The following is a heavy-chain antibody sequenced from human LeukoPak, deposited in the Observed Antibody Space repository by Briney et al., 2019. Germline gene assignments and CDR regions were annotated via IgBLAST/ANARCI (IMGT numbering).Heavy chain of an antibody. V-gene: IGHV5-51*01. CDR2: IYAGDSDT. CDR1: GFSFNTYW. D-gene: IGHD2-2*01. Sequence: PGKSLKISCKGSGFSFNTYWIGWARQMPGKGLEWMGIIYAGDSDTRYSPSFQGQVTISVDKSISTAYLQWSSLKASDTAMYYCARRQGCSNTACPPDYWGQGTLVTVSS. CDR3: ARRQGCSNTACPPDY. J-gene: IGHJ4*02.